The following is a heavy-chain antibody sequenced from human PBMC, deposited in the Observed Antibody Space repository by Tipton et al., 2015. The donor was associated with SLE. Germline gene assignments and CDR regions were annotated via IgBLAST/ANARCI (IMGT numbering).Heavy chain of an antibody. V-gene: IGHV4-59*11. CDR3: ARSDTAMVRFDY. J-gene: IGHJ4*02. CDR1: GGSISSHY. CDR2: IYYSGST. Sequence: TLSLTCTVSGGSISSHYWSWIRQPPGKGLEWIGYIYYSGSTNYNPSLKSRVTISVDTSKNQFSLKLSSVTAADTAVYYWARSDTAMVRFDYWGQGTLVTVSS. D-gene: IGHD5-18*01.